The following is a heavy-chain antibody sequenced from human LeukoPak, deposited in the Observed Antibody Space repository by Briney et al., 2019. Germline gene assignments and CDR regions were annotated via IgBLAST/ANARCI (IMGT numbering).Heavy chain of an antibody. V-gene: IGHV3-66*02. J-gene: IGHJ4*02. Sequence: PGGSLRLSCAASGFTVSSNYMSWVRQAPGKGLERVSVIYSGGSTYYADSVKGRFTISRDNSKNTLYLQMNSLRAGDTAVYYCARDLRMITFGGVIAQGDYWGQGTLVTVSS. CDR3: ARDLRMITFGGVIAQGDY. D-gene: IGHD3-16*02. CDR1: GFTVSSNY. CDR2: IYSGGST.